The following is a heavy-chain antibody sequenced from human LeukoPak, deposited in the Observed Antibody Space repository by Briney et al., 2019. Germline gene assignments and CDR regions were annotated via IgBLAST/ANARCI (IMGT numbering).Heavy chain of an antibody. CDR2: ISYDGSNK. CDR1: GFTFSSYA. V-gene: IGHV3-30-3*01. Sequence: GRSLRLSCAASGFTFSSYAMHWVRQAPGKGLEWVAVISYDGSNKYYADSVKGRFTISRDNSKNTLYLQMNSLRAEDTAVYYCARIHSGSYYDDYWGQGTLVTVSS. J-gene: IGHJ4*02. D-gene: IGHD1-26*01. CDR3: ARIHSGSYYDDY.